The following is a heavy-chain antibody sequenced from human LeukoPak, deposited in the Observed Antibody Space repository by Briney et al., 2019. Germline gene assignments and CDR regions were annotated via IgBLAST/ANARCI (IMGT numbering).Heavy chain of an antibody. D-gene: IGHD6-19*01. J-gene: IGHJ6*02. CDR1: GYTFTSYY. V-gene: IGHV1-46*01. Sequence: ASVKVSCKASGYTFTSYYMHWVRQAPGQGLEWMGIINPSGGSTSYAQKFQGRVTMTRDTSTSTVYMELSSLRSEDTAVYYCAREWGQGSGWPTPWGLYGMDVWGQGTTVTVSS. CDR2: INPSGGST. CDR3: AREWGQGSGWPTPWGLYGMDV.